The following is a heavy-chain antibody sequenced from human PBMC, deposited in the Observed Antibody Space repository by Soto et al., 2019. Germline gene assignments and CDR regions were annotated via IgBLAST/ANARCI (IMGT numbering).Heavy chain of an antibody. Sequence: QMQLVQSGPEVKKPGTSVKVSCKASGFTFTSSAMQWVRQARGQRLEWIGWIVVGSGNTNYAQKFRERVTITRDMSTSTAYMELSSLRSEDTAVYYCAATTVVISKNYYGMDVWGQGTTVTVSS. CDR2: IVVGSGNT. CDR3: AATTVVISKNYYGMDV. V-gene: IGHV1-58*02. CDR1: GFTFTSSA. J-gene: IGHJ6*02. D-gene: IGHD4-17*01.